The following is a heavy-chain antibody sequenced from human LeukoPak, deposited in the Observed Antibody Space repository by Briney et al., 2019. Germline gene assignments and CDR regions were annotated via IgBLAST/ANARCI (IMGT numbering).Heavy chain of an antibody. Sequence: ASVKVSCKAFGYTFTSNYMHWVRQAPGQGLEWMGGINPNSGGTNYAQKFQGRVTMTTDTSMSTAYMELSRLTSDDTAVYYCARAGGRSWFDPWGQGTLVTVSS. V-gene: IGHV1-2*02. CDR3: ARAGGRSWFDP. CDR1: GYTFTSNY. CDR2: INPNSGGT. J-gene: IGHJ5*02.